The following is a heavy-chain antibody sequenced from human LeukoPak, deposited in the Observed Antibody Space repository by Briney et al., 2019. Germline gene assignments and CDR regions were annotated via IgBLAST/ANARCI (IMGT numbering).Heavy chain of an antibody. Sequence: GGSLRLSCAASGFTFSSYSMTWVRQAPGKGLEWISSTSSGSRYIYYADSVRGRFTISRDNAKNSLSLLMNSLRAEDTAVYYCARDRPTGASRLFVVQWGQGTLVTVSS. J-gene: IGHJ4*02. CDR1: GFTFSSYS. V-gene: IGHV3-21*01. CDR2: TSSGSRYI. D-gene: IGHD3-3*01. CDR3: ARDRPTGASRLFVVQ.